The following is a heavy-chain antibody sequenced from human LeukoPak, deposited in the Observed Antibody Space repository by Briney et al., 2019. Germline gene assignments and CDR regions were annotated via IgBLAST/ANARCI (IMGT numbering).Heavy chain of an antibody. V-gene: IGHV1-2*02. Sequence: ASVKVSCKASGYTFTGYYMHWVRQAPGQGLEWMGWINPNSGGTNYAQKFQGRVTMSRDTSISTAYMELSRLRSDDTAVYYCARGSSSWYYFDYWGQGTLVTVSS. CDR3: ARGSSSWYYFDY. CDR1: GYTFTGYY. D-gene: IGHD6-13*01. CDR2: INPNSGGT. J-gene: IGHJ4*02.